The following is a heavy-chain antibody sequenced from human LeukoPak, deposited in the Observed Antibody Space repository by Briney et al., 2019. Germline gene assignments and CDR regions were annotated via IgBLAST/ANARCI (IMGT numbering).Heavy chain of an antibody. Sequence: GGSLRLSCAASGFTFSSYSMNWVRQAPGKGLEWVSSISSSSSYIYYADSVKGRFTISRDNAKNSLYLQMNSLRAEDTAVYYCATDGDHDAFDIWGQGTMVTVSS. V-gene: IGHV3-21*01. CDR1: GFTFSSYS. J-gene: IGHJ3*02. CDR3: ATDGDHDAFDI. D-gene: IGHD4-17*01. CDR2: ISSSSSYI.